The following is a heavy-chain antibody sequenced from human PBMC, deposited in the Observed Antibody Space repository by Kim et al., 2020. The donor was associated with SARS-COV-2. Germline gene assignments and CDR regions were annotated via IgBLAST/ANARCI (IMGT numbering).Heavy chain of an antibody. CDR2: ICYDGSNK. CDR3: AREAAASTTWGSYNWFDP. CDR1: GFTFSSYG. J-gene: IGHJ5*02. V-gene: IGHV3-33*01. D-gene: IGHD2-2*01. Sequence: GGSLRLSCAASGFTFSSYGMHWVRQAPGKGLEWVAVICYDGSNKYYADSVKGRFTISRDNSKNTLYLQMNSLRAEDTAVYYCAREAAASTTWGSYNWFDPWGQGTLVTVSS.